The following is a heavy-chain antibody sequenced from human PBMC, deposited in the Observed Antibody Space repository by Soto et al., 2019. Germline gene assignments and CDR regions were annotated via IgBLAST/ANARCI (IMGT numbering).Heavy chain of an antibody. Sequence: QITLKESGPALVKPTQTLTLTCTFSGCSLSTSGVGVAWIRQPPGKALEWLALIYWDDDKRYRPSLETRLTITKDTSKNQVALTMTNMDSVDTATYYCAYLPCSGGSCYWFSYSGMDVWGQGTTVTVSS. D-gene: IGHD2-15*01. CDR2: IYWDDDK. V-gene: IGHV2-5*02. CDR1: GCSLSTSGVG. CDR3: AYLPCSGGSCYWFSYSGMDV. J-gene: IGHJ6*02.